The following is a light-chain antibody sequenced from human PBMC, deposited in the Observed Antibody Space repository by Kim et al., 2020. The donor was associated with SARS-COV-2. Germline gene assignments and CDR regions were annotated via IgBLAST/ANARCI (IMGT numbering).Light chain of an antibody. CDR2: DVS. CDR3: QQYTNYWT. CDR1: QSISGW. J-gene: IGKJ1*01. Sequence: DIQMTQSPSTLSASVGDRVTITCRASQSISGWLAWYQQKPGRAPKVLIYDVSTLQSGVPSRFSGSGSGTEFTLTISSLQPDDIATYSCQQYTNYWTFGQGTKVDIK. V-gene: IGKV1-5*01.